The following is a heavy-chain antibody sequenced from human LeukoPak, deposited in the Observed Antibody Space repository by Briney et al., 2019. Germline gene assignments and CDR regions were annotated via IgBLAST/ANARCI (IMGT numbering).Heavy chain of an antibody. D-gene: IGHD2-8*01. CDR3: ARGLRIVLMVYSSFNWFDP. CDR2: ISSSSSYI. J-gene: IGHJ5*02. V-gene: IGHV3-21*01. Sequence: GGSLRLSCAASGFTFSSYSMNWVRQAPGKGLEWVSSISSSSSYIYYADSVKGRFTISRGNAKNSLYLQMNSLRAEDTAVYYCARGLRIVLMVYSSFNWFDPWVQGTLVTVSS. CDR1: GFTFSSYS.